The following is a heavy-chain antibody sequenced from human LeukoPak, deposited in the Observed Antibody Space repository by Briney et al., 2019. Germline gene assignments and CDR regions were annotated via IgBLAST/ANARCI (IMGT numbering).Heavy chain of an antibody. CDR1: GYSFTNYW. J-gene: IGHJ5*02. CDR2: IYPGDSDT. Sequence: GGSLKISCKGSGYSFTNYWIGWVRQMHGKGLEWMGIIYPGDSDTRYSPSFQGQVTISADKSISTAYLQWSSLKASDTAMYYCARHGAPYKNWFDPWGQGTLVTVSS. CDR3: ARHGAPYKNWFDP. D-gene: IGHD5-24*01. V-gene: IGHV5-51*01.